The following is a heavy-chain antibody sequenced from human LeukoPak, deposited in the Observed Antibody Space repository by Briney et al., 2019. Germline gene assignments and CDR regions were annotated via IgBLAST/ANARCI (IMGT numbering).Heavy chain of an antibody. CDR3: VKDGRRSPPC. Sequence: GGSLRLPCAASGFTFSHHWMHWVRQAPGKGLVWVSHISSDESSTTYADSVKGRFTISRDNSKNTLYLQMNSLRAEDTAVYYCVKDGRRSPPCWGQGTLVTVSS. J-gene: IGHJ4*02. D-gene: IGHD2-15*01. V-gene: IGHV3-74*01. CDR2: ISSDESST. CDR1: GFTFSHHW.